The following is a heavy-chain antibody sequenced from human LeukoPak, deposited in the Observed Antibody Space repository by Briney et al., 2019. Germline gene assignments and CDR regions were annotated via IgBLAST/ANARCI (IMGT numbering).Heavy chain of an antibody. V-gene: IGHV1-69*13. D-gene: IGHD3-3*01. CDR2: IIPIFDTA. CDR1: GGTFSNSA. J-gene: IGHJ6*03. Sequence: SVKVSCKASGGTFSNSAINWVRQAPGQGLEWMGGIIPIFDTANYAQKFQGRVTITADESTYTAYMELSRLRSDDTAVYYCARSRYYDFWSGYEGVMDVWGKGTTVTVSS. CDR3: ARSRYYDFWSGYEGVMDV.